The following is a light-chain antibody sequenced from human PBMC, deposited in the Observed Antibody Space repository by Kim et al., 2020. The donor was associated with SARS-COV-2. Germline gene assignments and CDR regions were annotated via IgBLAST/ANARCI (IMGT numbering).Light chain of an antibody. J-gene: IGLJ2*01. CDR2: DVT. CDR1: RSDVGYYDY. Sequence: GQSLTISCTGTRSDVGYYDYVSWYQQHPGKAPKLMIYDVTQRPSGVSSRFSGSKSGNTASLTISGLQAEDESDFYCSSYTTSNTLIFGGGTQLTVL. CDR3: SSYTTSNTLI. V-gene: IGLV2-14*03.